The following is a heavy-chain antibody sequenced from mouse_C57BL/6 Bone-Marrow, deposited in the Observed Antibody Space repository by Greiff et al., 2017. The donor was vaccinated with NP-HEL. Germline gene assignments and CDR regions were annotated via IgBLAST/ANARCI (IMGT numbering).Heavy chain of an antibody. Sequence: EVQLVESGGGLVQPGGSLSLSCAASGFTFTDYYMSWVRQPPGKALEWLGFIRNNANGYTSEYSASVKGRFTISRANSQSILYLQMIALRAEDSDTYYCARYEGYYEGCAYWGKGTLVTVSA. D-gene: IGHD2-3*01. CDR2: IRNNANGYTS. CDR1: GFTFTDYY. J-gene: IGHJ3*01. V-gene: IGHV7-3*01. CDR3: ARYEGYYEGCAY.